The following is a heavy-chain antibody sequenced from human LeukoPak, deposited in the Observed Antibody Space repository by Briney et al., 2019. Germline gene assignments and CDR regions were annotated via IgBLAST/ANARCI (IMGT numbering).Heavy chain of an antibody. CDR2: IKSKTDGGTT. J-gene: IGHJ4*02. V-gene: IGHV3-15*07. CDR1: GFTFSSHG. CDR3: TTLYYYDSSGYYLNFDY. Sequence: GGSLRLSCAASGFTFSSHGMHWVRQAPGKGLEWVGRIKSKTDGGTTDYAAPVKGRFTISRDDSKNTLYLQMNSLKTEDTAVYYCTTLYYYDSSGYYLNFDYWGQGTLVTVSS. D-gene: IGHD3-22*01.